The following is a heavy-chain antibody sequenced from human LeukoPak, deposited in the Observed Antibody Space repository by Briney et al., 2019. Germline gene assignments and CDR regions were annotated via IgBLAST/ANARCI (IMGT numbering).Heavy chain of an antibody. CDR1: GFTFSSYW. V-gene: IGHV3-7*01. Sequence: PGGSLRLSCAASGFTFSSYWMSWVRQAPGKGLEWVANINHDVSEQYYVDSVKGRFTISRDNAKNSLSLQMNSLRAEDTAVYYCARDPRSGTGIWGQGTLVTVSS. CDR2: INHDVSEQ. D-gene: IGHD1-1*01. CDR3: ARDPRSGTGI. J-gene: IGHJ4*02.